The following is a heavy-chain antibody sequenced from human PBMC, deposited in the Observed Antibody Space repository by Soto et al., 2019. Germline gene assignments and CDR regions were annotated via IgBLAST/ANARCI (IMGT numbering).Heavy chain of an antibody. Sequence: QITLKESGPTLVKPTQTLTLTCTFSGFSLSTSGVGVGWIRQSPGKALEWLAVIYWDDDKRYSPSLKSRLSITKDTSKNQVVLTITNMDPVDTATYYCAHKGPEDWPLDYWGQGTLVTVSS. D-gene: IGHD3-9*01. V-gene: IGHV2-5*02. CDR3: AHKGPEDWPLDY. CDR2: IYWDDDK. CDR1: GFSLSTSGVG. J-gene: IGHJ4*02.